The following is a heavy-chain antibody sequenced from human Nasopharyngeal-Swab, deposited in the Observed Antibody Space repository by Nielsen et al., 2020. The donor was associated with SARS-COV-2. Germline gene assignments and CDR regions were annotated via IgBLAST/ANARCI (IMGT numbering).Heavy chain of an antibody. CDR3: ARAPREGNAFDI. CDR1: GFTFSSYG. CDR2: IWYDGSNK. V-gene: IGHV3-33*01. Sequence: GESLKISCAASGFTFSSYGMHWVRQAPGKGLEWVAVIWYDGSNKYYADSVKGRFTISRDNSKNTLYLQMNSLRAEDTAVYYCARAPREGNAFDIGGQGTMVTVSS. D-gene: IGHD1-26*01. J-gene: IGHJ3*02.